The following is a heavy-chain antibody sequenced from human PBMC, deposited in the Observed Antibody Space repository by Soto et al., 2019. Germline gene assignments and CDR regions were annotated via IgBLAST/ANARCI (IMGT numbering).Heavy chain of an antibody. CDR3: AKDSTMTPYY. CDR2: ISGSGGST. CDR1: GFTFSTYV. D-gene: IGHD3-22*01. J-gene: IGHJ4*02. V-gene: IGHV3-23*01. Sequence: GGSLRLCCAASGFTFSTYVMHWVRQAPGKGLEWVSAISGSGGSTYYADSVKGRFTISRDNSKNTLYLQMNSLRAEDTAVYYCAKDSTMTPYYWGQGTLVTVSS.